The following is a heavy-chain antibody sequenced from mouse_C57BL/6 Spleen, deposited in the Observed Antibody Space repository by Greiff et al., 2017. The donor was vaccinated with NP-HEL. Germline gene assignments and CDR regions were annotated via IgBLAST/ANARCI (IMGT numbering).Heavy chain of an antibody. V-gene: IGHV1-61*01. CDR2: IYPSDSET. J-gene: IGHJ2*01. CDR3: ARDSSGYYFDY. D-gene: IGHD3-2*02. Sequence: QVQLQQPGAELVRPGSSVKLSCKASGYTFTSYWLDWVKQRPGQGLEWIGNIYPSDSETHYNQKFKDKATLTVDKSSSTAYMQLSSLTSEDSAVYCCARDSSGYYFDYWGQGTTLTVSS. CDR1: GYTFTSYW.